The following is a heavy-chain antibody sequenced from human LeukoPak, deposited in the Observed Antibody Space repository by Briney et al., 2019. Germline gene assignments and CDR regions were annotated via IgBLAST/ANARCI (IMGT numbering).Heavy chain of an antibody. V-gene: IGHV3-21*01. CDR1: GFTFSSYS. J-gene: IGHJ6*03. CDR2: ISSSSSYI. Sequence: PGGSLRLSCAASGFTFSSYSMNWVRQAPGKGLEWVSSISSSSSYIYYADSVKGRFTISRDYAKNSLYLQMNSLRAEDTAVYYCARAHSSSGLPTTLYYYMDVWGKGTTVTVSS. D-gene: IGHD6-13*01. CDR3: ARAHSSSGLPTTLYYYMDV.